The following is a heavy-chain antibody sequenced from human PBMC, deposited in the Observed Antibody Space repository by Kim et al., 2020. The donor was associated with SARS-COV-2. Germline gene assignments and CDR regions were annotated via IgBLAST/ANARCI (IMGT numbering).Heavy chain of an antibody. CDR1: GFTFSSCA. CDR3: ARDLRTRL. Sequence: GGSLRLSCAASGFTFSSCAIHWVRQAPGKGLEWVAVISYDGSNKNYADSVKGRFTISRDNSKNTLYLQMNSLRAEDTALYYCARDLRTRLRGR. J-gene: IGHJ2*01. CDR2: ISYDGSNK. V-gene: IGHV3-30-3*01.